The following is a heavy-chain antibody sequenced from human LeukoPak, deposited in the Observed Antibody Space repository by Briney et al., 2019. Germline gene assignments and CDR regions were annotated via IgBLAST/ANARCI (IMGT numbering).Heavy chain of an antibody. D-gene: IGHD6-19*01. Sequence: SGGSLRLSCAASGFTFSSYSMNWVRQAPGKGLEWVSSISSSSSYIYYADSVKGRFTISRDNAKNSLYLQMSSLRAEDTAIYYCARALYNRGWYPDYFDSWGQGALVTVSS. CDR3: ARALYNRGWYPDYFDS. V-gene: IGHV3-21*01. CDR1: GFTFSSYS. CDR2: ISSSSSYI. J-gene: IGHJ4*02.